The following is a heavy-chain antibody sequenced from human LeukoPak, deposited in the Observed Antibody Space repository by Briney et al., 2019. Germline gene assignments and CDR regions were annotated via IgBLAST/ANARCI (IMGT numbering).Heavy chain of an antibody. D-gene: IGHD3-10*01. CDR2: ISYDGSNK. J-gene: IGHJ4*02. V-gene: IGHV3-30-3*01. CDR3: ARDLGLLWFGELDY. Sequence: GGSLRLSCAASGFTFSSYAMHWVRQAPGKGLEWVAVISYDGSNKYYADSVKGRFTISRDNSKNTLYLQMNSLRAEDTAVYYCARDLGLLWFGELDYWGQGTLVTVSS. CDR1: GFTFSSYA.